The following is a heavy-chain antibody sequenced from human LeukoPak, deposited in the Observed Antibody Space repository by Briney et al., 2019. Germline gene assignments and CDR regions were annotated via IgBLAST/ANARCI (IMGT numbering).Heavy chain of an antibody. D-gene: IGHD5-12*01. CDR1: GFTFSSYG. CDR3: ARDGGIRASYSGYDEPGYYYYGMDV. Sequence: GRSVRLSCAASGFTFSSYGMHWVRQAPGKGLEWVAVIWYDGSNKYYADSVKGRFTISRDNSKNTLYLQMNSLRAEDTAVYYCARDGGIRASYSGYDEPGYYYYGMDVSGPGNTVTVSS. V-gene: IGHV3-33*01. J-gene: IGHJ6*01. CDR2: IWYDGSNK.